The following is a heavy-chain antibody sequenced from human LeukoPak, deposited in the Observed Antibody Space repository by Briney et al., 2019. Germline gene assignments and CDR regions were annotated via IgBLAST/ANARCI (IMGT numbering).Heavy chain of an antibody. CDR3: ARDMPDSSGYSINYMDV. D-gene: IGHD3-22*01. CDR2: INWNGGST. J-gene: IGHJ6*03. Sequence: GGSLRLSCAASGFTFDDYGMSWVRQAPGKGLESVSGINWNGGSTGYADSVKSRLTISRDHAKNSLYLQLNSLRAEDTALYYCARDMPDSSGYSINYMDVWGKGTMVTVSS. V-gene: IGHV3-20*04. CDR1: GFTFDDYG.